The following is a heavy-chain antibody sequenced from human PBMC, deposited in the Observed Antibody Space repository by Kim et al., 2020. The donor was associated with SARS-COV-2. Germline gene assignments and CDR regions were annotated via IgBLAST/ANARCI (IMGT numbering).Heavy chain of an antibody. V-gene: IGHV3-30*18. J-gene: IGHJ6*02. CDR2: MSFDGSDK. D-gene: IGHD2-8*01. CDR1: GFTFSTHA. CDR3: AKDFPNSYGMDV. Sequence: GSLRLSCAASGFTFSTHAMHWVRQAPGKGLEWVAFMSFDGSDKHYADSVKGRFTMSRDNSKNTLYLQMNSLRAEDTAVYYCAKDFPNSYGMDVWGQGTTVTVSS.